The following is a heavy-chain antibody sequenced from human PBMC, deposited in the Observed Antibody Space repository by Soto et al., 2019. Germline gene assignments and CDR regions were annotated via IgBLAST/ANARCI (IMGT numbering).Heavy chain of an antibody. CDR1: GFTFSSYD. V-gene: IGHV3-13*05. J-gene: IGHJ4*02. CDR3: ARGRQDYGDYVFDY. D-gene: IGHD4-17*01. CDR2: IGTAGDP. Sequence: ESGGGLVQPGGSLRLSCAASGFTFSSYDMHWVRQATGKGLEWVSAIGTAGDPYYPGSVKGRFTISRENAKNSLYLQMNSLRAGDTAVYYCARGRQDYGDYVFDYWGQGTLVTVSS.